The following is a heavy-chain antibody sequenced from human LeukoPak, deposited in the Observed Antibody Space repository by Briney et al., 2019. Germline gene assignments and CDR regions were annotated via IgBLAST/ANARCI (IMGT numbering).Heavy chain of an antibody. Sequence: SETLSLTCTVSGGSINGFYWNWIRQSPGKPPEWIGEINHSGSTNYNPSLKSRVTISVDTSKNQFSLKLSSVTAADTAVYYCARDWGSFDYWGQGTLVTVSS. J-gene: IGHJ4*02. CDR3: ARDWGSFDY. CDR2: INHSGST. V-gene: IGHV4-34*01. D-gene: IGHD7-27*01. CDR1: GGSINGFY.